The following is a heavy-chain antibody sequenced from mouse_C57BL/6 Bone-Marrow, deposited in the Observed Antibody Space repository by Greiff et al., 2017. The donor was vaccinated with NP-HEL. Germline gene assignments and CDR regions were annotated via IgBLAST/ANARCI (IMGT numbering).Heavy chain of an antibody. V-gene: IGHV2-2*01. CDR2: IWSGGCT. J-gene: IGHJ2*01. CDR1: GFSLTSYG. CDR3: ARSGDYYPYYFDY. Sequence: VQLKESGPGLVQPSQSLSITCTVSGFSLTSYGVHWVRQSPGKGLEWLGVIWSGGCTDYNAAFISRLSISKDNSKSQVFFKMNSLQADDTAIYYCARSGDYYPYYFDYWGQGTTLTVSS. D-gene: IGHD1-1*01.